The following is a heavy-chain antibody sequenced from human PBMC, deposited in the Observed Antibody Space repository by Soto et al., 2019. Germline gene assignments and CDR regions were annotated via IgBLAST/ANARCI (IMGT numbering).Heavy chain of an antibody. Sequence: QVQLQQWGAGLLKPSETLSLTCAVYGGSFSGYYWSWIRQPPGKGLEWIGETNPGGSTNNNPSLKGGTTKNDDTPKHLFSLTASSVADDDATVYCLARGVPYNGYYYYMDVWGKGTTVTVSS. D-gene: IGHD3-10*01. V-gene: IGHV4-34*04. CDR2: TNPGGST. CDR3: ARGVPYNGYYYYMDV. CDR1: GGSFSGYY. J-gene: IGHJ6*03.